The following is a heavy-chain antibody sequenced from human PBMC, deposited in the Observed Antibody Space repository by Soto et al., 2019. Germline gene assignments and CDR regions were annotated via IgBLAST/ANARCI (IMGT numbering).Heavy chain of an antibody. CDR3: ASKIFGTTYFNY. D-gene: IGHD1-7*01. Sequence: GGSLRLSCAASGFTFSTHEMNWVRQAPGKGLEWLSYIRGGGSPIYYADSVRGRFTISRDNAKNSLYLQMNSLRAEDTAIYYCASKIFGTTYFNYWGQGALVTVSS. CDR2: IRGGGSPI. CDR1: GFTFSTHE. V-gene: IGHV3-48*03. J-gene: IGHJ4*02.